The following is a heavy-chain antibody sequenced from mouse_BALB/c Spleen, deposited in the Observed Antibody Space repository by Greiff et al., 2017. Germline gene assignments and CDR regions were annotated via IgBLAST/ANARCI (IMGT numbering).Heavy chain of an antibody. D-gene: IGHD2-3*01. CDR2: IWAGGST. Sequence: VKLVESGPGLVAPSQSLSITCTVSGFSLTSYGVHWVRQPPGKGLEWLGVIWAGGSTNYNSALMSRLSISKDNSKSQVFLKMNSLQTDDTAMYYCAREERWLLAFDYWGQGTTLTVSS. CDR3: AREERWLLAFDY. V-gene: IGHV2-9*02. CDR1: GFSLTSYG. J-gene: IGHJ2*01.